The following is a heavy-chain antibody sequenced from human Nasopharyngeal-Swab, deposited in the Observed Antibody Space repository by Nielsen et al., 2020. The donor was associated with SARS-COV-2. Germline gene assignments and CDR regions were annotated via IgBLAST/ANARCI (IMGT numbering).Heavy chain of an antibody. Sequence: GGSLRLSCAASGFTFSRYWMHWVRQVPGKGLVWVSRIDTDGSTTDHADSVKGRFTISRDNAKNTLYLQMNNLRAEDTALCYCARDVAGADSAWGQGTLVTVSS. V-gene: IGHV3-74*01. CDR3: ARDVAGADSA. J-gene: IGHJ5*02. CDR1: GFTFSRYW. CDR2: IDTDGSTT. D-gene: IGHD2-21*01.